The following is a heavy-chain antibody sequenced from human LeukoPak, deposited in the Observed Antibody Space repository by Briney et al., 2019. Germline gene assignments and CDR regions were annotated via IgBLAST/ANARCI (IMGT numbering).Heavy chain of an antibody. Sequence: SETLSLTCTVSGGSISSYYWSWIRQPPGKGLEWIGYIYYSGSTNYNPSLKSRVTISVDTSKNQFSLKLSSVTAADTAVYYCARDQADRYYYHGMDVWGQGTTVTVSS. CDR1: GGSISSYY. CDR3: ARDQADRYYYHGMDV. V-gene: IGHV4-59*01. J-gene: IGHJ6*02. D-gene: IGHD6-19*01. CDR2: IYYSGST.